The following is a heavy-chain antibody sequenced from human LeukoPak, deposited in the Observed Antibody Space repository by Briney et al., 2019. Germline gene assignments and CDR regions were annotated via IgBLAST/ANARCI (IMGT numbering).Heavy chain of an antibody. Sequence: PGGSLRLSCVASGFNFNNAWMSWVRQAPGKGLEWVGRIKNKGAGGTTDYAAPVKGRFTISRDDSKTTLYMQMNSLKTEDTAVYYCARLQRDGYNSLGSYNLDYWGQGTLVTVSS. CDR3: ARLQRDGYNSLGSYNLDY. CDR1: GFNFNNAW. V-gene: IGHV3-15*01. D-gene: IGHD5-24*01. J-gene: IGHJ4*02. CDR2: IKNKGAGGTT.